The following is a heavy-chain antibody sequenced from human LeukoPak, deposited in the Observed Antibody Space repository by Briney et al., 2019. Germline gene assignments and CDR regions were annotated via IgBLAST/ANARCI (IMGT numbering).Heavy chain of an antibody. D-gene: IGHD6-25*01. V-gene: IGHV3-7*01. CDR1: GFTFSSYW. CDR2: IKQDGSEK. Sequence: PGGSLRLSCAASGFTFSSYWMSWVRQAPGKGLECVANIKQDGSEKYYVDSVRGRFTLSRDNAKNSLYLQMNSLRVEDTAVYYCATSAARAIEGWGQGTLVTASS. CDR3: ATSAARAIEG. J-gene: IGHJ4*02.